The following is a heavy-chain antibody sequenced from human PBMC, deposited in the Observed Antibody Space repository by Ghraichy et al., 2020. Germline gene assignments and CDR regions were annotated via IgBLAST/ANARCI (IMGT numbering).Heavy chain of an antibody. J-gene: IGHJ5*02. CDR3: ARGGSVILEWLLKDWFDP. CDR2: ISSSSSYI. V-gene: IGHV3-21*01. Sequence: GGSLRLSCAASGFTFSSYSMNWVRQAPGKGLEWVSSISSSSSYIYYADSVKGRFTISRDNAKNSLYLQMNSLRAEDTAVYYCARGGSVILEWLLKDWFDPWGQGTLVTVSS. CDR1: GFTFSSYS. D-gene: IGHD3-3*01.